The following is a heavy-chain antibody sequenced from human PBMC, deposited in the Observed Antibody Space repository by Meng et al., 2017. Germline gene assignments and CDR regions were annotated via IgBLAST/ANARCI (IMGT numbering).Heavy chain of an antibody. CDR2: INTSTGNQ. V-gene: IGHV7-4-1*02. CDR1: GYTFTSYS. CDR3: SREGPGIAVDYRGDLDY. J-gene: IGHJ4*02. Sequence: ASVKVSCKASGYTFTSYSMNWLRQAPGQGREWMGWINTSTGNQTYAQVFTGRCVFSLDTSVSTSYLQISSLKAEDTAVYYCSREGPGIAVDYRGDLDYWGQGTLVTVSS. D-gene: IGHD6-19*01.